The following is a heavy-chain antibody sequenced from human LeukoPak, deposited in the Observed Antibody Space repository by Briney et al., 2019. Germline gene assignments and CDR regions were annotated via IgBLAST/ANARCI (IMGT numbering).Heavy chain of an antibody. CDR2: ISSSSSYI. CDR3: ARDLPYDYIWGSYRSRDAFDI. CDR1: GFTFSSYS. D-gene: IGHD3-16*02. Sequence: GGSLRLSCAASGFTFSSYSMNWVRQAPGKGLEWVSSISSSSSYIYYADSVKGRFTISRDNAKNSLYLQMNSLRAEDTAVYYCARDLPYDYIWGSYRSRDAFDIWGQGTMVTVSS. V-gene: IGHV3-21*01. J-gene: IGHJ3*02.